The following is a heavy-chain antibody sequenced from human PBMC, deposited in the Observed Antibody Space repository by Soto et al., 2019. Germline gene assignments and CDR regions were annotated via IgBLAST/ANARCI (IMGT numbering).Heavy chain of an antibody. CDR3: ARASRNYYDSSGYLYYFDY. J-gene: IGHJ4*02. CDR2: IYSGGST. V-gene: IGHV3-66*01. Sequence: GGSLRLSCAASGFTFSSYAMSWVRQAPGKGLEWVSVIYSGGSTYYADSVKGRFTISRDNSKNTLYLQMNSLRAEDTAVYYCARASRNYYDSSGYLYYFDYWGQGTRVTVSS. CDR1: GFTFSSYA. D-gene: IGHD3-22*01.